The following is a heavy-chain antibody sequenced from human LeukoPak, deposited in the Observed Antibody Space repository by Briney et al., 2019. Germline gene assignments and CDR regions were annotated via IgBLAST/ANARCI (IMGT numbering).Heavy chain of an antibody. CDR3: ARDRYYGSGSLWYFDL. J-gene: IGHJ2*01. V-gene: IGHV3-7*01. CDR1: RFTFSSYW. Sequence: GGSLRLSCAASRFTFSSYWMSWVRQAPGKGLEWVANIKQDGSEQYYVDSVKGRFTISRDNAKNSLYLQMNSLRAEDTAVYYCARDRYYGSGSLWYFDLWSRGTLVTVSS. D-gene: IGHD3-10*01. CDR2: IKQDGSEQ.